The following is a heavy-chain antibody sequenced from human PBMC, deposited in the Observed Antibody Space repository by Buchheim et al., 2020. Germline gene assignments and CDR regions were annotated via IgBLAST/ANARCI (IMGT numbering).Heavy chain of an antibody. Sequence: QGQLVASGGGVVQPGRSLRLSCEASRFIFSTYGMHWVRQAPGKGLEWVAVISYDGKYKSYADSVKGRFTISRDNANSTLYPQMNNLTPEDTATYFCAKDLVATAGLWGQGT. V-gene: IGHV3-30*18. D-gene: IGHD6-13*01. CDR3: AKDLVATAGL. CDR1: RFIFSTYG. CDR2: ISYDGKYK. J-gene: IGHJ4*02.